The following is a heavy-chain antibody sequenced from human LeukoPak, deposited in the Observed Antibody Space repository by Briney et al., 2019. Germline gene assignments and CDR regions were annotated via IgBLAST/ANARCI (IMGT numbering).Heavy chain of an antibody. D-gene: IGHD3-3*01. CDR3: ARDQANFWSGYRPYYYYGMDV. Sequence: SETLSLTCAVYGGSFSGHYWSWIRQPPGKGLEWIGEINHSGSTNYNPSLKSRVTISVDTSKNQFSLKLSSVTAADTAVYYCARDQANFWSGYRPYYYYGMDVWGQGTTVTVSS. CDR2: INHSGST. CDR1: GGSFSGHY. J-gene: IGHJ6*02. V-gene: IGHV4-34*01.